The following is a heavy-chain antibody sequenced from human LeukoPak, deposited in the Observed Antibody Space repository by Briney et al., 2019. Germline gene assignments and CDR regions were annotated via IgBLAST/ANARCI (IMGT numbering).Heavy chain of an antibody. D-gene: IGHD3-22*01. Sequence: PSETLSLTCTVSGGSISSYYWSWIRQPPGKGLEWIGYIYHSGSTNYNPSLKSRVTISVDTSKNQFSLKLSSVTAADTAVYYCARDGGYYYDSSGYKDTFDIWGQGTMVTVSS. J-gene: IGHJ3*02. CDR3: ARDGGYYYDSSGYKDTFDI. V-gene: IGHV4-59*01. CDR2: IYHSGST. CDR1: GGSISSYY.